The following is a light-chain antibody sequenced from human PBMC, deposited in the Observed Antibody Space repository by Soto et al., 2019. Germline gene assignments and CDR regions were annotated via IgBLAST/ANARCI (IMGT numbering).Light chain of an antibody. J-gene: IGKJ2*01. CDR1: QSVSSN. CDR2: GAS. V-gene: IGKV3-15*01. CDR3: QQYSNWPPYT. Sequence: EIVMTQSPATLSVSPGERATLSCRASQSVSSNLAWYQQKPGQAPRLLIYGASTRATGIPARFSGSGSGTGFTLTISSLQSEDFAVYYCQQYSNWPPYTFGQGTKLEI.